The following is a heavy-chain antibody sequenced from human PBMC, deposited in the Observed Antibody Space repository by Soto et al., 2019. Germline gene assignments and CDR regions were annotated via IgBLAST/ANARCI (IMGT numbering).Heavy chain of an antibody. CDR3: ARRNNSSSWYWYYYYYMDV. CDR1: GASISSSSYY. Sequence: SETLSLTCTVSGASISSSSYYWGWIRQPPGKGLEWIGSIYYSGSTYYNPSLKSRVTISVDTSKNQFSLKLSSVTAADTAVYYCARRNNSSSWYWYYYYYMDVWGKGTTVTVSS. CDR2: IYYSGST. J-gene: IGHJ6*03. D-gene: IGHD6-13*01. V-gene: IGHV4-39*01.